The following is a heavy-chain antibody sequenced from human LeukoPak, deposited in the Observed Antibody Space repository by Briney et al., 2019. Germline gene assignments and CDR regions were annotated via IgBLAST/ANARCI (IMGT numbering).Heavy chain of an antibody. CDR1: GYTFTSYG. J-gene: IGHJ5*02. CDR3: ARDLGTHGPLYDFWSGYYTNWFDP. Sequence: ASVKVSSKASGYTFTSYGISWVRQAPGQGLEWMGWISAYNGNTNYAQKLQGRVTMTTDTSTSTACMELRSLRSDDTAVYYCARDLGTHGPLYDFWSGYYTNWFDPWGQGTLVTVSS. V-gene: IGHV1-18*01. CDR2: ISAYNGNT. D-gene: IGHD3-3*01.